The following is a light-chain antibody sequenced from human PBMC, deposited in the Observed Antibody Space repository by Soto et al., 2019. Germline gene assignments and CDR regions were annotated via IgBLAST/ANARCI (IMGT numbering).Light chain of an antibody. J-gene: IGKJ5*01. CDR3: QQYGSSLIT. CDR2: GAS. Sequence: EIVLTQSPGTLSLSPGERATLSCRASQSVTSNSLAWYHQKFGQPPRLLIYGASSRATGIPDRFSGSGSGTDFTLTISRLEPEDFAVYYCQQYGSSLITFGQGTRLEIE. CDR1: QSVTSNS. V-gene: IGKV3-20*01.